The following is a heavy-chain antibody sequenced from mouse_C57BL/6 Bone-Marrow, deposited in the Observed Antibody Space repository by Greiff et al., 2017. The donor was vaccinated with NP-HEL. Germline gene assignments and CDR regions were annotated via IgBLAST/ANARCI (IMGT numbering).Heavy chain of an antibody. Sequence: VQMQQSGAELARPGASVKLSCKASGYTFTSYGISWVKQRTGQGLEWIGEIYPRSGNTYYNEKFKGKATLTADKSSSTAYMELRSLTSEDSAVYFCARGLDSSGYVDDYWGQGTTLTVSS. D-gene: IGHD3-2*02. CDR1: GYTFTSYG. CDR2: IYPRSGNT. CDR3: ARGLDSSGYVDDY. J-gene: IGHJ2*01. V-gene: IGHV1-81*01.